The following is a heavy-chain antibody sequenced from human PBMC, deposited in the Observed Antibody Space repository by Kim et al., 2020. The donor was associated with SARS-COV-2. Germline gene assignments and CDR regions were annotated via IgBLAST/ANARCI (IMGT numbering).Heavy chain of an antibody. D-gene: IGHD5-12*01. CDR1: GFTFSSYG. Sequence: GGSLRLSCAASGFTFSSYGMHWVRQAPGKGLEWVAVISYDGSNKYYADSVKGRFTISRDNSKNTLYLQMNSLRAEDTAVYYCAKERHVEMATIFDYWGQGTLVTVSS. CDR3: AKERHVEMATIFDY. J-gene: IGHJ4*02. CDR2: ISYDGSNK. V-gene: IGHV3-30*18.